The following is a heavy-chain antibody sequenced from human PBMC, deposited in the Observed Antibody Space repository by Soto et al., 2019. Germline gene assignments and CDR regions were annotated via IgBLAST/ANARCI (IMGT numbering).Heavy chain of an antibody. D-gene: IGHD3-10*01. CDR3: ARDYYGSGSYWGAFDI. Sequence: QVQLVQSGAEVRKPGASVKVSCKASGSTFNSYAIHWVRQAPGQRLEWMGWIKAGNGNTKYSQKFKGRVTITGDTSASTAYMEMSSLRSEDTAVYYCARDYYGSGSYWGAFDIWGQGTLVTVSS. J-gene: IGHJ3*02. V-gene: IGHV1-3*01. CDR1: GSTFNSYA. CDR2: IKAGNGNT.